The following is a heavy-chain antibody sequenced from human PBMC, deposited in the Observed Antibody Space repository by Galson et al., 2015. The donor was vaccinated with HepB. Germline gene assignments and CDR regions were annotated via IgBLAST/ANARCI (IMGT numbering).Heavy chain of an antibody. V-gene: IGHV5-51*01. J-gene: IGHJ6*03. D-gene: IGHD4-17*01. Sequence: QSGAEVKKPGESLKISCKGSGYSFTSYWIGWVRQMPGKGLEWVGIIYPGDSDTRYSPSFQGQVTISVDKSISTAYLQWSSLKASDTAMYYCARQNDPTVTSRKSYYYYYYMDVWGKGTTVTVSS. CDR2: IYPGDSDT. CDR1: GYSFTSYW. CDR3: ARQNDPTVTSRKSYYYYYYMDV.